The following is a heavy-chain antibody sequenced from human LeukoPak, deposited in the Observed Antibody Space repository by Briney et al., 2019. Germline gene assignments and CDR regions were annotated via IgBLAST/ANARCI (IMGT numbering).Heavy chain of an antibody. V-gene: IGHV4-39*01. D-gene: IGHD2-15*01. CDR2: IYYSGST. CDR1: GGSISSSSYY. CDR3: ARGYCSGGSRLIDY. J-gene: IGHJ4*02. Sequence: SETLSLTCTVSGGSISSSSYYWGWIRQPPGKGLEWIGSIYYSGSTYYNPSLKSRVTISVDTSKNQFSLKLSSVTAADTAVYYCARGYCSGGSRLIDYWGQGTLVTVSS.